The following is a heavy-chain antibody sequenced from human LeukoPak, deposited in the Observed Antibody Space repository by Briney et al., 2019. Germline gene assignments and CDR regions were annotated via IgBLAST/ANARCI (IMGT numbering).Heavy chain of an antibody. J-gene: IGHJ4*02. V-gene: IGHV3-23*01. CDR1: GFTFSSYA. D-gene: IGHD2-15*01. CDR2: ISGSGVST. CDR3: AKDRVVVVGAATLFDC. Sequence: GGSLRLSCAASGFTFSSYAMRWVRQAPGKGLEWVSSISGSGVSTYYTDSVRGRFSISRDNSKNTLYLQMNSLRAEDTALYYCAKDRVVVVGAATLFDCWGQGTLVTVSS.